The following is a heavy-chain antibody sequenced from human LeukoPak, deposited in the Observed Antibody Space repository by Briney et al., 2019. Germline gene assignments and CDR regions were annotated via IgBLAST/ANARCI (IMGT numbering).Heavy chain of an antibody. J-gene: IGHJ6*03. CDR2: IYYSGST. CDR3: ARVRQYYMDV. CDR1: GGSISSSSYY. V-gene: IGHV4-39*07. D-gene: IGHD6-6*01. Sequence: SETLSLTCTVSGGSISSSSYYWGWIRQPPGKGLEWIGSIYYSGSTNYNPSLKSRVTISVDTSKNQFSLKLSSVTAADTAVYYCARVRQYYMDVWGKGTTVTVSS.